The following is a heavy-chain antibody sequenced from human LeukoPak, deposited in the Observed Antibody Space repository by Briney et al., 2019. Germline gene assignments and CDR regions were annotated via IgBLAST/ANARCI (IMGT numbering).Heavy chain of an antibody. Sequence: PSETLSLTCTVSGASMFSHYWSWIRQTPGKGLEWIGKIYLVDDTTKYNPSLGGRVNISADTSRNQFSLRLSHVTAADTAVYYCARSGGSSAYYSFWGQGTLVTVSS. V-gene: IGHV4-59*11. CDR1: GASMFSHY. CDR2: IYLVDDTT. D-gene: IGHD3-22*01. J-gene: IGHJ4*02. CDR3: ARSGGSSAYYSF.